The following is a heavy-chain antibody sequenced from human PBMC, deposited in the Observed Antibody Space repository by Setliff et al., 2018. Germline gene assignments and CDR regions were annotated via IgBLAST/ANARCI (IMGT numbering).Heavy chain of an antibody. D-gene: IGHD1-26*01. CDR3: ATGRGSLDY. CDR2: VNPSGGKT. Sequence: RASVKVSCKTSGYGFTSHYFHWLRQAPGQGLEWMGIVNPSGGKTTLSQKFQGRVSMTADASTATVYMELSSLRSEDTAVYYCATGRGSLDYWGQGTLVTVSS. CDR1: GYGFTSHY. V-gene: IGHV1-46*01. J-gene: IGHJ4*02.